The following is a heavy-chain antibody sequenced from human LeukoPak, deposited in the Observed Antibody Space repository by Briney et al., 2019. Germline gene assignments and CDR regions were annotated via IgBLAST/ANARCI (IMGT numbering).Heavy chain of an antibody. CDR1: GFTFSDAW. Sequence: GGSLRLSCAASGFTFSDAWMSWVRQAPGKGLEWVGRIKSKTDGGTTDYAAPVKGRFTISRDDSKNTLYLQMNSLKTEDTALYYCTTDPTGYGTDFDYWGQGTLVTVSS. CDR3: TTDPTGYGTDFDY. V-gene: IGHV3-15*01. CDR2: IKSKTDGGTT. D-gene: IGHD5-12*01. J-gene: IGHJ4*02.